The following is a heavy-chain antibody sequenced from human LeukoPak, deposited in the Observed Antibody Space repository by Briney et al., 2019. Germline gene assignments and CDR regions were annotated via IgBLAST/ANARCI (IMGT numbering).Heavy chain of an antibody. D-gene: IGHD1-26*01. CDR2: IYSGGFT. CDR3: AREAGGSYNYYYGMDV. J-gene: IGHJ6*02. CDR1: GFTVSSNY. Sequence: GGSLRLSCAASGFTVSSNYMTWVRLAPGKGLEWVSVIYSGGFTYYADSVKGRFTISRDNAKNTLYLQMSSLRAEDTAVYYCAREAGGSYNYYYGMDVWGQGTTVTVSS. V-gene: IGHV3-53*01.